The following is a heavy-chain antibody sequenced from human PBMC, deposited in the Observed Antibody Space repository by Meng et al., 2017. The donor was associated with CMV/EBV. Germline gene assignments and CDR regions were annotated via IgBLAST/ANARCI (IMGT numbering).Heavy chain of an antibody. V-gene: IGHV1-18*01. CDR3: AGGGASSGYDLIDY. Sequence: FGCEVERPGRSGTVPCQASGYTFTCYGISWAGQDPGQGLEWMGWISAYNGNTNYAQKLQGRVTMTTDTSTSTAYMELRSLRSDDTAVYYCAGGGASSGYDLIDYWGQGTLVTVSS. CDR2: ISAYNGNT. D-gene: IGHD5-12*01. J-gene: IGHJ4*02. CDR1: GYTFTCYG.